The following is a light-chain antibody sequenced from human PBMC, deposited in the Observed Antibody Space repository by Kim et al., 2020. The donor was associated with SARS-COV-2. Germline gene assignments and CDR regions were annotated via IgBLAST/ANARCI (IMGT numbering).Light chain of an antibody. Sequence: SSELTQDPAVSVALGQTVRITCQGDSLRRYYASWYQQKPGQAPALVTYGKNNRPSGIPDRISGSSSGNTASLTITGAQAEDEADYYCNSRDSSGNHLGVF. V-gene: IGLV3-19*01. J-gene: IGLJ2*01. CDR1: SLRRYY. CDR3: NSRDSSGNHLGV. CDR2: GKN.